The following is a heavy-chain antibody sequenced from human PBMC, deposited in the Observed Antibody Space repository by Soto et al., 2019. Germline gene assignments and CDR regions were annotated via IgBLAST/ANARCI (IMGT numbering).Heavy chain of an antibody. CDR2: ISSSSSTI. Sequence: EVQLVESGGGLVQPGGSLRLSCAASGFSFSSCNMNWVRQAPGKGLEWVSYISSSSSTIYYADSVKGRFTISRDNAKNSLYLQMNSLRAEDTAVYYCARAREGFGDLLRGFDYWGQGTLVTVSS. J-gene: IGHJ4*02. CDR3: ARAREGFGDLLRGFDY. D-gene: IGHD3-10*01. V-gene: IGHV3-48*01. CDR1: GFSFSSCN.